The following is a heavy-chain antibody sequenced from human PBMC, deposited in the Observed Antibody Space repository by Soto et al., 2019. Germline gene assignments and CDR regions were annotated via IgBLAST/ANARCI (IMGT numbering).Heavy chain of an antibody. V-gene: IGHV3-11*06. CDR2: ISGSGTYT. D-gene: IGHD2-21*02. CDR1: GFTFSDYY. Sequence: QVQLVESGGGLVKPGGSLRLSCAASGFTFSDYYMSWIRQAPGKGLEWVSYISGSGTYTNYGDSVKGRFTISRDNAKNPLYLQMNSLRAEDTAVYYCVRGGSYCGGDCFDYWGQGTLVTGSS. J-gene: IGHJ4*02. CDR3: VRGGSYCGGDCFDY.